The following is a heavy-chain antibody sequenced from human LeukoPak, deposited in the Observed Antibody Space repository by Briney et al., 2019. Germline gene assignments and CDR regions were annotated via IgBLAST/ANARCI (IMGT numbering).Heavy chain of an antibody. J-gene: IGHJ4*02. D-gene: IGHD3-16*02. CDR1: GFTFSSYW. Sequence: GGSLRLSCAASGFTFSSYWMHWVSQAPGKGLEWVANIKQDGSEKYYVDSVKGRFTISRDNAKNSLYLQMNSLRAEDTAVYYCARVGPHYDYVWGSYRYTVHFDYWGQGTLVTVSS. CDR3: ARVGPHYDYVWGSYRYTVHFDY. V-gene: IGHV3-7*01. CDR2: IKQDGSEK.